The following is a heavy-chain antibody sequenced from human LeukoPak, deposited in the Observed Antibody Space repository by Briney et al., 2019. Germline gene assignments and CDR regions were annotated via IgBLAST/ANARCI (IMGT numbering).Heavy chain of an antibody. J-gene: IGHJ4*02. D-gene: IGHD2-15*01. CDR3: GRYCSGGSCYSGYFDY. CDR2: IYYSGGT. V-gene: IGHV4-31*03. CDR1: GGSISSGGYY. Sequence: SETLSLTCTVSGGSISSGGYYWSWIRQHPGKGLEWIGYIYYSGGTYYNPSLKSRVTISVDTSKNQFSLKLSSVTAADTAVYYCGRYCSGGSCYSGYFDYWGQGTLVTVSS.